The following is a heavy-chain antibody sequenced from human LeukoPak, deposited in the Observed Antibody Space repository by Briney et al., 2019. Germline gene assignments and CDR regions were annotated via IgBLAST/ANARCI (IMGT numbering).Heavy chain of an antibody. CDR2: IYPGDFDT. J-gene: IGHJ3*02. Sequence: GESLQISCKASGDIFTNSWIGWVRQMSGKGLEWMGIIYPGDFDTRYSPSFQGQVIISADKSISTAYLQWSSLKASDTAMYYCARGYGGNSGDPFDIWGQGTMVTVSS. V-gene: IGHV5-51*01. CDR1: GDIFTNSW. D-gene: IGHD4-23*01. CDR3: ARGYGGNSGDPFDI.